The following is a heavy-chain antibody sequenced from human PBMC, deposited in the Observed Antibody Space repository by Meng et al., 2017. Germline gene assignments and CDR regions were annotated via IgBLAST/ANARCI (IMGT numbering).Heavy chain of an antibody. Sequence: GESLKISCAASGFTFSSNEMNWVRQAPGKGLEWVSYISSSGSTIYYADSVKGRFTISRDNAKNSLYLQMNSLRAEDTAVYYCARVGSSSWYYGSAVAAEYFQHWGQGTLVTVSS. D-gene: IGHD6-13*01. CDR1: GFTFSSNE. V-gene: IGHV3-48*03. J-gene: IGHJ1*01. CDR2: ISSSGSTI. CDR3: ARVGSSSWYYGSAVAAEYFQH.